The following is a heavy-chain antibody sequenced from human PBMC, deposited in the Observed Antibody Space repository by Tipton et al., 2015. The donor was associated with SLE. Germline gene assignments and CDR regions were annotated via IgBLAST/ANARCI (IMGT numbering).Heavy chain of an antibody. D-gene: IGHD3-22*01. V-gene: IGHV3-21*01. CDR1: GFTFSSYS. CDR2: ISSSSSYI. J-gene: IGHJ4*02. CDR3: ARDLPPTYYYDSSGYFDY. Sequence: LSLTCAASGFTFSSYSMNWVRQAPGKGLEWVSSISSSSSYIYYADSVKGRFTISRDNAKNSLYLQMNSLRAEDTAVYYCARDLPPTYYYDSSGYFDYWGQGTLVTVSS.